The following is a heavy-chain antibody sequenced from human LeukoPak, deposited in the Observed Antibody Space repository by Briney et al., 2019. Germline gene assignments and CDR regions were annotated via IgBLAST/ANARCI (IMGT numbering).Heavy chain of an antibody. CDR2: IRSKAYGGTT. Sequence: GGSLRLSCTASGFTFGDYAMSWVRQAPGKGLEWVGFIRSKAYGGTTEYAASVKGRFTISRDDSKSIAYLQMNSLKTEDTAVYYCTRGYNWNYGYFDNWGQGTLSPSPQ. V-gene: IGHV3-49*04. D-gene: IGHD1-7*01. J-gene: IGHJ4*02. CDR3: TRGYNWNYGYFDN. CDR1: GFTFGDYA.